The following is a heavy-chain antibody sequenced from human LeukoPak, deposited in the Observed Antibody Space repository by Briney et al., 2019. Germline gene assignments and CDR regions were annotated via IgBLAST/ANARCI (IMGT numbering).Heavy chain of an antibody. CDR2: IYYSGST. Sequence: SETLSLTCTVSGGSISSSSYYWGWIRQPPGKGLEWIGSIYYSGSTYYNPSLKSRVTISVDTSKNQFSLKLSSVTAADTAVYYCARDQGAYYDILTGYFTSMNGAFDIWGQGTMVTVSS. CDR3: ARDQGAYYDILTGYFTSMNGAFDI. CDR1: GGSISSSSYY. D-gene: IGHD3-9*01. V-gene: IGHV4-39*07. J-gene: IGHJ3*02.